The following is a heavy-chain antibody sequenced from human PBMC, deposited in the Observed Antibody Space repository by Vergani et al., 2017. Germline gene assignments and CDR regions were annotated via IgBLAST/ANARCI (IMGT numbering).Heavy chain of an antibody. CDR1: FDSIRNLY. Sequence: QVQLQESGPGLVKSSETLFLTCSVSFDSIRNLYCNWIRQPPGKGLEWIGSIHYSENTNYNPSLKTRVTISVDTSKNQFSLTLASVTAADTAVDYCASDTHSGQRADGWGQGILVTVTS. J-gene: IGHJ4*02. D-gene: IGHD6-19*01. CDR3: ASDTHSGQRADG. CDR2: IHYSENT. V-gene: IGHV4-59*11.